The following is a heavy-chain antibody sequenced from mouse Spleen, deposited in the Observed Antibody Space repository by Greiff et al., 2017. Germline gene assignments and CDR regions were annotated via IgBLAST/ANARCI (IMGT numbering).Heavy chain of an antibody. Sequence: VKLQESGPGLVAPSQSLSITCTVSGFSLTSYGVHWVRQPPGKGLEWLGLIWAGGSTNYYSAPMSRLSISKDNSKSQVFLKRNRLQTDDTAMYDCAGSHGNYAMDYWGQGTSVTVSS. D-gene: IGHD2-1*01. J-gene: IGHJ4*01. V-gene: IGHV2-9*02. CDR3: AGSHGNYAMDY. CDR1: GFSLTSYG. CDR2: IWAGGST.